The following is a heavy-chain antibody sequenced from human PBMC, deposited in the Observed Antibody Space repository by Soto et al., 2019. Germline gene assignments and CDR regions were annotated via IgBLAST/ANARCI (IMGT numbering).Heavy chain of an antibody. CDR3: ARVADLWFWELHFDY. Sequence: QVQLVQSGAEVKKPGASVKVSCKASGYTFTSYYMHWVRQAPGQGLEWMGIINPSGGSTSYAQKFQGRVPRTRDTSTSTVYMELSSLRSEDTAVYYCARVADLWFWELHFDYWGQGTLVTVSS. CDR2: INPSGGST. D-gene: IGHD3-10*01. V-gene: IGHV1-46*03. CDR1: GYTFTSYY. J-gene: IGHJ4*02.